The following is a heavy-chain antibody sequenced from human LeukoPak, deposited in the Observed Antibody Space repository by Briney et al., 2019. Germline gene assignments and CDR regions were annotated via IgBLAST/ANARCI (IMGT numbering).Heavy chain of an antibody. CDR3: AKQWGYGSGSYSQPPYFDY. J-gene: IGHJ4*02. Sequence: GASVNVSCTASGYTFTSYYMHWVRQAPGQGLEWMGIINPCGGGTSYAQKFQGRVTMTRDTSTSTVYMELSSLRSEDTAVYYCAKQWGYGSGSYSQPPYFDYWGQGTLVTVSS. D-gene: IGHD3-10*01. V-gene: IGHV1-46*01. CDR2: INPCGGGT. CDR1: GYTFTSYY.